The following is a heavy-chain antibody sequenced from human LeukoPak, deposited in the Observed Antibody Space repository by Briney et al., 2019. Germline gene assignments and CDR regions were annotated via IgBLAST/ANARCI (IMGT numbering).Heavy chain of an antibody. CDR2: INHSGST. Sequence: PSETLSLTCAVYGGSFSGYYWSWIRQPPGKGLEWIGEINHSGSTNYNPSLKSRVTISVDTSKNQFSLQLNSVTPEDTAVYYCARAIAAAGPAFIDYWGQGTLVTVSS. V-gene: IGHV4-34*01. J-gene: IGHJ4*02. CDR1: GGSFSGYY. D-gene: IGHD6-13*01. CDR3: ARAIAAAGPAFIDY.